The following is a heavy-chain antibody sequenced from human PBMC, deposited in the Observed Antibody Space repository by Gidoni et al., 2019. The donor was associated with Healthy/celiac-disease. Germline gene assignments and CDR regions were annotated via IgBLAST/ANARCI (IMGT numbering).Heavy chain of an antibody. CDR2: IIPILGIA. D-gene: IGHD2-21*02. CDR3: ARDTGGNSEFDY. Sequence: QVPLWQSGAEVKKRGSAVKVSCKAPGGPSSSYAISWVRQAPGQGLEWMGRIIPILGIANYAQKFQGRVTITADKSTSTAYMELSSLRSEDTAVYYCARDTGGNSEFDYWGQGTLVTVSS. V-gene: IGHV1-69*04. J-gene: IGHJ4*02. CDR1: GGPSSSYA.